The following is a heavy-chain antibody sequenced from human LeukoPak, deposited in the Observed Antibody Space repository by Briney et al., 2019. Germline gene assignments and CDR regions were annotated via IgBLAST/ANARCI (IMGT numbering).Heavy chain of an antibody. Sequence: PSETLSLTCSVSGGSISSSSNYWGWIRQPPGKGLEWIGSIYSSGSTHYNPSRKRRVTISLDTSKNHFSLKLRSVTAADTAVYYCARHASGYGFYFDYWGQGTLVTVSS. J-gene: IGHJ4*02. CDR1: GGSISSSSNY. V-gene: IGHV4-39*01. CDR2: IYSSGST. D-gene: IGHD5-12*01. CDR3: ARHASGYGFYFDY.